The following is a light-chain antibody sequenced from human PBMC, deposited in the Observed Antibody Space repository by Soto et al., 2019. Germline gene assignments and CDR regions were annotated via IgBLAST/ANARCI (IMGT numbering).Light chain of an antibody. V-gene: IGKV3-15*01. CDR3: QQYNDWPPIT. J-gene: IGKJ5*01. CDR1: QSVSSS. CDR2: SAS. Sequence: EIEMTQSPATLSGSPGERATISCRASQSVSSSLAWYQQKPGQPPRLVIYSASTRATGVPARFSGSGSGTELTLPISSLQSEDFAVYYCQQYNDWPPITFGQGTRLEIK.